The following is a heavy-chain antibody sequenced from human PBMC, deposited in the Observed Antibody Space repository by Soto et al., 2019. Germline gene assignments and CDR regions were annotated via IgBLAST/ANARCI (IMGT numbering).Heavy chain of an antibody. V-gene: IGHV3-7*05. D-gene: IGHD1-1*01. CDR1: GFTFSNYW. CDR2: IKQDGSEK. CDR3: ATRENVGSAIWFGY. Sequence: GGSLRLSCEASGFTFSNYWMSWVRQAPGIGLEWVANIKQDGSEKYYVDSVKGRFTISRDNAKNSLYLQMNTLRAEDTAVYYCATRENVGSAIWFGYWGQGTLVTVSS. J-gene: IGHJ4*02.